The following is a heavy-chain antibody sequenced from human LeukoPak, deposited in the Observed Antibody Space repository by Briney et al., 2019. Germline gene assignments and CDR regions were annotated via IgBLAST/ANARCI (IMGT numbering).Heavy chain of an antibody. J-gene: IGHJ4*02. V-gene: IGHV3-23*01. Sequence: GGSLRLSYAASGFTFSSYAMSWIRQAPGKGLEWVSAISGSGGSTYYADSVKGRFTISRDNSKNTLYLQMNSLRAEDTAVYYCAKDPGWDSSVGYFDYWGQGTLVTVSS. CDR1: GFTFSSYA. CDR2: ISGSGGST. CDR3: AKDPGWDSSVGYFDY. D-gene: IGHD3-22*01.